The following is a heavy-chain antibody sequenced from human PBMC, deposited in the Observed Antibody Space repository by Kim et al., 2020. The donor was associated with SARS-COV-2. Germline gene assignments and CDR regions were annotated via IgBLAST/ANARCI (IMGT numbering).Heavy chain of an antibody. CDR3: AREMDV. V-gene: IGHV1-69*01. Sequence: HICGTAHYAAKIQGSVTISADESTSTAYRALSSLRSEDTAVYYCAREMDVWGKGTTVTVSS. CDR2: HICGTA. J-gene: IGHJ6*04.